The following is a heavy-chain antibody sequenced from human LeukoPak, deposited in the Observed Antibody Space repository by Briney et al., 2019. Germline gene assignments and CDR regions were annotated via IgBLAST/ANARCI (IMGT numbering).Heavy chain of an antibody. CDR1: GFIFSNYA. V-gene: IGHV3-30-3*01. D-gene: IGHD4-11*01. CDR3: ARGPPTTVTTNYLNY. CDR2: ISYDGTNE. J-gene: IGHJ4*02. Sequence: GGSLRLSCVASGFIFSNYAMYRVRQAPGKGLEWVAVISYDGTNEYYADSVKGRFTIFRDSSETTLSLQMNSLRTEDTAVYYCARGPPTTVTTNYLNYWGQGTLVTVSS.